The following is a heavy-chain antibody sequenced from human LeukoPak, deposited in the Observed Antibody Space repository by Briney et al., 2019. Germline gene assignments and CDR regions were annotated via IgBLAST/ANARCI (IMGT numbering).Heavy chain of an antibody. CDR1: GFTFNSYA. CDR3: AKSGGSWTIYRDY. J-gene: IGHJ4*02. Sequence: GGSLRLSCAASGFTFNSYAMSWVRQAPGKGLEWVSAISGSGGSTYYADSVKGRFTISRDNSKNTLYLQMNSLRAEDTAVYYCAKSGGSWTIYRDYWGQGTLVTVSS. D-gene: IGHD2-15*01. V-gene: IGHV3-23*01. CDR2: ISGSGGST.